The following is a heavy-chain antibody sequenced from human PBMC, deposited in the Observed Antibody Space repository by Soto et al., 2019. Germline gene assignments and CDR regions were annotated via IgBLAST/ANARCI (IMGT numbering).Heavy chain of an antibody. J-gene: IGHJ4*02. CDR1: GFTFSSYA. CDR2: ISGSGGST. V-gene: IGHV3-23*01. CDR3: ATDYYDSSGYVLFDY. D-gene: IGHD3-22*01. Sequence: PGGSLRLSCAASGFTFSSYAMSWVRQAPGKGLEWVSAISGSGGSTYYADSVKGRFTISRDNSKNTLYLQMNSLRAEDTAVYYCATDYYDSSGYVLFDYWGQGTLVPVSS.